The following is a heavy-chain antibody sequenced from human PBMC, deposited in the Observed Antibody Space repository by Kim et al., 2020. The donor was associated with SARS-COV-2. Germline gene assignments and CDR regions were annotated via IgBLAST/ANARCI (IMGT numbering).Heavy chain of an antibody. J-gene: IGHJ3*01. Sequence: YADSVKGRFTISRDNSKNKLLLQMNSLRAEDTAVYYCVRAGNSFDFWGQGTMVAVSS. V-gene: IGHV3-33*01. CDR3: VRAGNSFDF.